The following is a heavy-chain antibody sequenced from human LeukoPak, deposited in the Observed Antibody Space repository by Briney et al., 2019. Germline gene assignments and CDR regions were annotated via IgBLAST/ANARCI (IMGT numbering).Heavy chain of an antibody. CDR3: ARRSGSYDY. CDR2: ITSSGNYK. Sequence: NPGGSLRLSCAASGFAFSTYTMNWVRQAPGKGLEWVSSITSSGNYKYYADSMKGRFTISRDNAKNSVFLQMNSLRADDTAVYYCARRSGSYDYWGQGTPVIVSS. J-gene: IGHJ4*02. V-gene: IGHV3-21*01. D-gene: IGHD1-26*01. CDR1: GFAFSTYT.